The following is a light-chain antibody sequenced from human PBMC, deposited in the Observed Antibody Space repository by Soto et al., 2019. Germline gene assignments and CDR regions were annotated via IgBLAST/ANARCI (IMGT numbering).Light chain of an antibody. V-gene: IGKV3-15*01. Sequence: DIVMTQSPVTLSGSPGDRATLSCRASQSVGHNLAWFQQKPGQAPRLLIYGVSAGATGIPDRFSGSGFGKEFTLTISSLQSEDLAVYYCQQYNNWPRTFGQGTKVEMK. CDR2: GVS. CDR3: QQYNNWPRT. CDR1: QSVGHN. J-gene: IGKJ1*01.